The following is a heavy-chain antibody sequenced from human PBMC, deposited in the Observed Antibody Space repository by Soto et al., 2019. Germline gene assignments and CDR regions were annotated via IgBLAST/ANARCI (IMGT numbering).Heavy chain of an antibody. V-gene: IGHV4-4*02. Sequence: SETLSLTCAVSGGSISSSNWWSWVRQPPGKGLEWIGEIYHSGSTNYNPSLKSRVTISVDKSKNQFSLKLSSVTAADTAVYYCARDGHDSSSWSNWFDPWGQGTLVTVSS. J-gene: IGHJ5*02. D-gene: IGHD6-13*01. CDR2: IYHSGST. CDR1: GGSISSSNW. CDR3: ARDGHDSSSWSNWFDP.